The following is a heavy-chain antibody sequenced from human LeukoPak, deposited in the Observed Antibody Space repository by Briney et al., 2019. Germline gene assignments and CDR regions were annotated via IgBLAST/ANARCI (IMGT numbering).Heavy chain of an antibody. V-gene: IGHV3-21*01. CDR3: AIYKGARRLVPAACVY. D-gene: IGHD2-2*01. CDR1: GFTFSSYS. Sequence: TGGSLRLSCAASGFTFSSYSMNWVRQAPGKGLEWVSSISSSSSYIYYADSVKGRFTISRYNAKNSLYLQMNSLRAEDTAVYYSAIYKGARRLVPAACVYWGGRAPVTVSS. CDR2: ISSSSSYI. J-gene: IGHJ4*02.